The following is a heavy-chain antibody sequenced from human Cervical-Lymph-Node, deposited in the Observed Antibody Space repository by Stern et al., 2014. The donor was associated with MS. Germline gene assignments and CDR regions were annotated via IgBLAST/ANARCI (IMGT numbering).Heavy chain of an antibody. CDR2: ISNSGSTT. V-gene: IGHV3-11*01. CDR1: GFTFSDFY. CDR3: ARDIGISGNWFDP. Sequence: QVQLVESGGGLVKPGGSLRLSCAASGFTFSDFYMTWIRQAPGKGLEWVSYISNSGSTTSYADSVKGRFTISRDNAKKSVFLQMNSLRPEDTAVYFCARDIGISGNWFDPWGQGTLVTVSS. J-gene: IGHJ5*02. D-gene: IGHD3-10*01.